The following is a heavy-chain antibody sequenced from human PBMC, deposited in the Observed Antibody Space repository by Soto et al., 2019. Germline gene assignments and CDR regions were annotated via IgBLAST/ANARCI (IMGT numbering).Heavy chain of an antibody. CDR3: ARGGRNYRYYYYGMDV. CDR2: IIPIFGTA. Sequence: QVQLVQSGAEVKKPGSSVKVSCKASGGTFSSYAISWVRQAPGQGLEWMGGIIPIFGTANYAQKFQGRVTITAAKSTSTAYMELSSLRSEETAVYYCARGGRNYRYYYYGMDVWGQGTTVTVSS. D-gene: IGHD1-7*01. V-gene: IGHV1-69*06. CDR1: GGTFSSYA. J-gene: IGHJ6*02.